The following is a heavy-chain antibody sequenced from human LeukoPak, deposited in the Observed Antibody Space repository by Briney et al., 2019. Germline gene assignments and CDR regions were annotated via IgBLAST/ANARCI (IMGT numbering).Heavy chain of an antibody. D-gene: IGHD2-15*01. CDR3: ARGYCSGGSCYYLGPNAFDI. Sequence: PGGSLRLSCAASGFTFGSYWMSWVRQAPGKGLEWVANIKQDGSENYYVDSVKGRFTISRDNAKNSLYLQMNSLRAEDTAVYYCARGYCSGGSCYYLGPNAFDIWGQGTMVTVSS. V-gene: IGHV3-7*04. CDR1: GFTFGSYW. J-gene: IGHJ3*02. CDR2: IKQDGSEN.